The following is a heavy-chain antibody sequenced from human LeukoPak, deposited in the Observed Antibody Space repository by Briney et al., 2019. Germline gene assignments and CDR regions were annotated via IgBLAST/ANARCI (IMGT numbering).Heavy chain of an antibody. J-gene: IGHJ6*04. Sequence: GGSLRLSCAASGFTFSSYGMHWVRQAPGKGLDWVAVISYDGSNKYYADSVKGRFTISRDNSKNTLYLQMNSPRAEDTAVYYCARGSPAADTYYYGMDVWGKGTTVTVSS. CDR1: GFTFSSYG. V-gene: IGHV3-30*04. D-gene: IGHD2-2*01. CDR3: ARGSPAADTYYYGMDV. CDR2: ISYDGSNK.